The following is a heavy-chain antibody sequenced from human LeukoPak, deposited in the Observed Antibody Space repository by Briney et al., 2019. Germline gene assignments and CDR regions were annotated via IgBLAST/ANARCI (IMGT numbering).Heavy chain of an antibody. CDR2: ISWNSREI. V-gene: IGHV3-9*01. CDR3: TRARGSFDL. D-gene: IGHD3-16*01. J-gene: IGHJ3*01. CDR1: GFRFDDYA. Sequence: SGGSLRLSCDGSGFRFDDYAMHWVRQAPGQGLEWVSSISWNSREIAYADSVKGRFTISRDNDRSTLYLQMNGLRGDDTALYFCTRARGSFDLWGQGTKVTVSS.